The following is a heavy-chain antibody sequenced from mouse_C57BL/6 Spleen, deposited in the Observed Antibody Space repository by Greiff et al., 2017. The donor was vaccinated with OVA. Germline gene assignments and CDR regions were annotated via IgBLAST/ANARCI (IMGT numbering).Heavy chain of an antibody. Sequence: QVQLQQPGAELVKPGASVKLSCKASGYTFTSYWMHWVKQRPGQGLEWIGMIHPNSGSTNYNEKFKSKATLTVDKSSSTAYMQLSSLTSEDSAVYYCARYNGSSYWYFDVWGTGTTVTVSS. CDR1: GYTFTSYW. D-gene: IGHD1-1*01. V-gene: IGHV1-64*01. CDR2: IHPNSGST. J-gene: IGHJ1*03. CDR3: ARYNGSSYWYFDV.